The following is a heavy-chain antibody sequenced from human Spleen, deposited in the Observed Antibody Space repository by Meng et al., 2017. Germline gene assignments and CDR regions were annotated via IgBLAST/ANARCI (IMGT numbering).Heavy chain of an antibody. CDR1: GFTFSSYA. CDR3: ARDPIAVAVTYYFDY. D-gene: IGHD6-19*01. J-gene: IGHJ4*02. Sequence: GESLKISCAASGFTFSSYAMHWVRQAPGKGLEWVAVILYDGSDKYYADSVKGRFTISRDNSKNTLYLQMNSLRAEDTAVYYCARDPIAVAVTYYFDYWGQGTLVTVSS. V-gene: IGHV3-30*01. CDR2: ILYDGSDK.